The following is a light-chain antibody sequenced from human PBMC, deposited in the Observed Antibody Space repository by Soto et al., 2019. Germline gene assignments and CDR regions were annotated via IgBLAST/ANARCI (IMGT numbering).Light chain of an antibody. J-gene: IGLJ1*01. V-gene: IGLV2-14*03. Sequence: QSALTQPASVSGSPGQSITISCTGTTSDVGGYNYVTWYQQYPGQAPKIIIYDVNRRPPGVSDRFSGSKSGNTASLTVSDLQAGDEADYFCCSFTNIKTFVFGGGTKVTVL. CDR1: TSDVGGYNY. CDR3: CSFTNIKTFV. CDR2: DVN.